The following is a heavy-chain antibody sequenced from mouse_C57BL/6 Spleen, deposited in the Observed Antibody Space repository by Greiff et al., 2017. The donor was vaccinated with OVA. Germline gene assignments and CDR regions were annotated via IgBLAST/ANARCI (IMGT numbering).Heavy chain of an antibody. V-gene: IGHV1-52*01. Sequence: QVQLKQPGAELVRPGSSVKLSCKASGYTFTSYWMHWVKQRPIQGLEWIGNIDPSDSETHYNQKFKDKATLTVDKTSSTAYMQLSSLTSEDSAVYYCAGGPYYSNSWFAYWGQGTLVTVSA. J-gene: IGHJ3*01. CDR3: AGGPYYSNSWFAY. CDR2: IDPSDSET. CDR1: GYTFTSYW. D-gene: IGHD2-5*01.